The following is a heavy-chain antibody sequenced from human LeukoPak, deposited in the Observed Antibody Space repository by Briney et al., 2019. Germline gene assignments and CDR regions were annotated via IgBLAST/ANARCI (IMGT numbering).Heavy chain of an antibody. Sequence: GGSLRLSCAASGFTFSSMNWVRQAPGTGLEWVSSISSSSSYIYYADSVKGRFTISRDNARNSLYVQMNSLSAEDTAVYYCARGNLYYDSSGFDYWGQGTLVTVSS. J-gene: IGHJ4*02. D-gene: IGHD3-22*01. CDR2: ISSSSSYI. V-gene: IGHV3-21*01. CDR3: ARGNLYYDSSGFDY. CDR1: GFTFSS.